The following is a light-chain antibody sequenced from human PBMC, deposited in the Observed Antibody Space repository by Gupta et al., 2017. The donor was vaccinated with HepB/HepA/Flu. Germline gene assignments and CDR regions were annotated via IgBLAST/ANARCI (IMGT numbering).Light chain of an antibody. J-gene: IGKJ2*04. CDR2: AAA. CDR1: QSISSY. CDR3: QQSYSTPPCS. V-gene: IGKV1-39*01. Sequence: DIQMTQSPSSLSASVGDRVTIACRASQSISSYLNWYQQKPGKAPKRLIYAAASWQSGVTSRFSGSGSGTDFTLTISSRQQEDFATYYCQQSYSTPPCSFGQGTKLEIK.